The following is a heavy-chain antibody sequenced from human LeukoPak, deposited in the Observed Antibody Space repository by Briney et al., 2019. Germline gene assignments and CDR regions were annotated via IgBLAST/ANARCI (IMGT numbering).Heavy chain of an antibody. CDR2: ISSSSSYI. J-gene: IGHJ4*02. CDR1: GFTFSSYS. D-gene: IGHD3-22*01. CDR3: ARSRIRGYYDSSGYLDY. V-gene: IGHV3-21*01. Sequence: GGSLRLSCAASGFTFSSYSMNWVRQAPGKGLEWVSSISSSSSYIYYADSVKGRFTISRDNAKNSLYLQMNSLRAEDTAVYYCARSRIRGYYDSSGYLDYWGQGTLVTVSS.